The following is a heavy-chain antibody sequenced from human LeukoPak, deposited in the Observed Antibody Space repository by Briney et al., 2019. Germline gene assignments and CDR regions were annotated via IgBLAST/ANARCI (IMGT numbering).Heavy chain of an antibody. Sequence: SETLSLTCTVSGYSISSGYYWGWIRQPPGKGLEWIGSIYHSGTTYYNPSLKSRVTISVDTSKNQFSLKLSSVAAADTAVYYCARDQPYMDVWGKGTTVTVSS. V-gene: IGHV4-38-2*02. CDR2: IYHSGTT. J-gene: IGHJ6*03. CDR1: GYSISSGYY. CDR3: ARDQPYMDV.